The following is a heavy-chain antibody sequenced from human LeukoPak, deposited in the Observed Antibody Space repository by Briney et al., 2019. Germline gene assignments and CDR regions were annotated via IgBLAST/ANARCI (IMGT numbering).Heavy chain of an antibody. CDR2: ISSSSGYT. CDR1: GFTFSDYY. Sequence: GGSLRLSCAASGFTFSDYYMSWIRQAPGKGLEWISYISSSSGYTLYADSVKGRLTISRDNAKNSLYLQMNSLRAEDTAVYYCTRVVSVASYYFDYWGQGTLVTVSS. V-gene: IGHV3-11*06. D-gene: IGHD6-19*01. J-gene: IGHJ4*02. CDR3: TRVVSVASYYFDY.